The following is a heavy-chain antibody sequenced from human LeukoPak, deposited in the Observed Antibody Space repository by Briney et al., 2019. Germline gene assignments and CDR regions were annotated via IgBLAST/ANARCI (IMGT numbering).Heavy chain of an antibody. CDR2: IYTSGST. D-gene: IGHD4-23*01. CDR3: ARRSDESDYGGNIGYWYFDL. CDR1: GGSISSGSYY. J-gene: IGHJ2*01. Sequence: SETLSLTCTVSGGSISSGSYYWSWIRQPAGKGLDWIGRIYTSGSTNYNPSLKSRVTISLDTSKNQFSLKLSSVTAADTAVYYCARRSDESDYGGNIGYWYFDLWGRGTLVTVSS. V-gene: IGHV4-61*02.